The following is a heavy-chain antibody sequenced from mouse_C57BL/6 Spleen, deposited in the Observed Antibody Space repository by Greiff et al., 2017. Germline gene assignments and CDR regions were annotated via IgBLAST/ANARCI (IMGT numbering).Heavy chain of an antibody. CDR2: ISSGSSTI. Sequence: EVQLVESGGGLVKPGGSLKLSCAASGFTFSDYGMHWVRQAPEKGLEWVAYISSGSSTIYYADTVTGRFTISRDNAKNTLFLQMTSLRSEDAAMYYCARPSNYDAMDYWGQGTSVTVSS. D-gene: IGHD2-5*01. J-gene: IGHJ4*01. CDR3: ARPSNYDAMDY. V-gene: IGHV5-17*01. CDR1: GFTFSDYG.